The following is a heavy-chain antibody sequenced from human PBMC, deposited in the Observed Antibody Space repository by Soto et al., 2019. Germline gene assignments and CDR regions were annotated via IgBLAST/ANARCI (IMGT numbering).Heavy chain of an antibody. V-gene: IGHV4-34*01. D-gene: IGHD6-13*01. CDR1: GGSFRGYY. CDR3: ARGRSSWYLNYFDY. CDR2: INHSGST. Sequence: WEARSHICAGWGGSFRGYYWSWIRQPPVKGLEWIGEINHSGSTNYNPSLKSRVTISVDTSKNQFSLKLSSVTAADTAVYYCARGRSSWYLNYFDYWGQRRLVTFSS. J-gene: IGHJ4*02.